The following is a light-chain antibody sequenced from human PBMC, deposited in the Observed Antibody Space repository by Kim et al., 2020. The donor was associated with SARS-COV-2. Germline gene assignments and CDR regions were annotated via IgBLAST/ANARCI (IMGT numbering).Light chain of an antibody. CDR2: GAS. CDR1: QSVSSSY. V-gene: IGKV3-20*01. Sequence: VSPGERATLSCRASQSVSSSYLAWYQQKPGQAPRLIIYGASSTATGIPDRFSGSGSGTDFTITISRLEHEDFAVYYCQQYGSSPRIGPGTKVDIK. J-gene: IGKJ3*01. CDR3: QQYGSSPR.